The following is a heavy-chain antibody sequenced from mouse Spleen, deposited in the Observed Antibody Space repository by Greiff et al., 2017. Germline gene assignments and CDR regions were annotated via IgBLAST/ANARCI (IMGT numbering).Heavy chain of an antibody. CDR3: ARHPTATYYAMDY. V-gene: IGHV5-15*01. Sequence: EVKLVESGGGLVKPGGSLKLSCAASGFTFSDYGMAWVRQAPGKGPEWVAFISNLAYSIYYADTVTGRFTISRENAKNTLYLEMSSLRSEDTAMYYCARHPTATYYAMDYWGQGTSVTVSS. CDR2: ISNLAYSI. D-gene: IGHD1-2*01. CDR1: GFTFSDYG. J-gene: IGHJ4*01.